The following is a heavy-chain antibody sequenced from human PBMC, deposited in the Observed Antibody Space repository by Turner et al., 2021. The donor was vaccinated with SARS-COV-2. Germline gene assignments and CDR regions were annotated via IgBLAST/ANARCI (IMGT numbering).Heavy chain of an antibody. Sequence: VQLVQSGAEVTKPGSSVNVLCKASGGTFSRYAISWVRPATGQGLEWMGGIIPIFGTANYAQKFQGIVTITADESTSTDYIELSSMRSEDTALYYCARNLPFYCSSTRYYSFDDWGQGTLVTVSS. J-gene: IGHJ4*02. CDR3: ARNLPFYCSSTRYYSFDD. CDR2: IIPIFGTA. D-gene: IGHD2-2*01. CDR1: GGTFSRYA. V-gene: IGHV1-69*01.